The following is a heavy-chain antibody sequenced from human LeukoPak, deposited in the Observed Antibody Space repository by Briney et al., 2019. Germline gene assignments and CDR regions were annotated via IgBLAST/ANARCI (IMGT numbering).Heavy chain of an antibody. CDR3: ARDRRAYSSSWYNRFDP. J-gene: IGHJ5*02. Sequence: GASVKVSCKASGYTFTSYGISWVRQAPGQGLEWMGWISAYNGNTNYAQKLQGRVTVTTDTSTSTAYMELRSLRSDDTAVYYCARDRRAYSSSWYNRFDPWGQGTLVTVSS. V-gene: IGHV1-18*01. CDR1: GYTFTSYG. CDR2: ISAYNGNT. D-gene: IGHD6-13*01.